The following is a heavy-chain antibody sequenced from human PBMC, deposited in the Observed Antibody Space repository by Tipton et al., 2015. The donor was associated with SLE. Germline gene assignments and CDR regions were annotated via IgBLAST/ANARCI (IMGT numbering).Heavy chain of an antibody. D-gene: IGHD3-16*02. J-gene: IGHJ3*02. CDR2: INHGGST. CDR3: AQAHLWGSYRYASDI. CDR1: GGSFSGYY. Sequence: TLSLTCAVYGGSFSGYYWTWIRQPPGKGLEWIGEINHGGSTNYNPSLKSRVTISEDTSKNQFSLKLTSVTVADTAVYYCAQAHLWGSYRYASDIWGQGTMVTVSS. V-gene: IGHV4-34*01.